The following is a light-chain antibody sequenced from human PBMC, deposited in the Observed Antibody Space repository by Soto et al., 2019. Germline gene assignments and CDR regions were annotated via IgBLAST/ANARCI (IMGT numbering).Light chain of an antibody. CDR1: QGINNY. Sequence: DIRLTQSPSFLSASVGDRVTITCRASQGINNYLAWYQQKPGKAPNLLIYAASTLQSGVPSRFSGSGSGTEFTLTISSLRPEDFATYYCHQLNSYPQTFGQGTKVDIK. J-gene: IGKJ1*01. CDR2: AAS. V-gene: IGKV1-9*01. CDR3: HQLNSYPQT.